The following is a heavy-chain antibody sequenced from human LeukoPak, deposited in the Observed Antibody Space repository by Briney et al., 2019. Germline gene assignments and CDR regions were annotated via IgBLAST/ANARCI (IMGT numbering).Heavy chain of an antibody. J-gene: IGHJ4*02. D-gene: IGHD3-10*01. CDR2: ISYDGSNK. CDR1: GFTFSSYW. CDR3: ARTEGIWFGELSYFDY. Sequence: GGSLRLSCAASGFTFSSYWMSWVRQAPGKGLEWVAVISYDGSNKYYADSVKGRFTISRDNSKNTLYLQMNSLRAEDTAVYYCARTEGIWFGELSYFDYWGQGTLVTVSS. V-gene: IGHV3-30-3*01.